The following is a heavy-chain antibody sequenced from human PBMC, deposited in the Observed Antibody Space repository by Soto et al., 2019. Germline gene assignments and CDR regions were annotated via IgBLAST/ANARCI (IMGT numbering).Heavy chain of an antibody. D-gene: IGHD3-3*01. V-gene: IGHV2-5*02. Sequence: SGPTLVKPTQTLTLTCTFSGFSLSTSGVGVGWIRQPPGKALEWLALIYWDDDKRYSPSLKSRLTITKDTSKNQVVLTMTNMDPVDTATYYCAQHHRRGFWSPYYFDYWGQGTLVTVSS. CDR1: GFSLSTSGVG. CDR2: IYWDDDK. J-gene: IGHJ4*02. CDR3: AQHHRRGFWSPYYFDY.